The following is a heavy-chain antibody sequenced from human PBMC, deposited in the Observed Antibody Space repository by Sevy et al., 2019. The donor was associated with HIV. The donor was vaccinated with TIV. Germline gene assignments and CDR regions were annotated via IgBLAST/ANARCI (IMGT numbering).Heavy chain of an antibody. Sequence: GESLKISCAASGFTVSSNYMSWVHQAPGKGLEWVSVIYSGGSTYYADSVKGRFTISRDNSKNTLYLQMNSLRAEDMAGYYCARAVIGRYYYDSSGYYYDYWGQGTLVTVSS. CDR1: GFTVSSNY. CDR3: ARAVIGRYYYDSSGYYYDY. CDR2: IYSGGST. V-gene: IGHV3-53*01. D-gene: IGHD3-22*01. J-gene: IGHJ4*02.